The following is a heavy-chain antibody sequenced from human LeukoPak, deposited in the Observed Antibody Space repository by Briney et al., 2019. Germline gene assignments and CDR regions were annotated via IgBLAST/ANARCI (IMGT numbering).Heavy chain of an antibody. CDR3: AGEEHYYGSGSYFF. V-gene: IGHV4-38-2*02. CDR1: GFSLSSGYY. Sequence: SETLSLTCTVSGFSLSSGYYWGWIRQPPGKGLEWIGSIYHGGSTHYNPSLKSRVTISVDTSKNQFSLKLSSVTAADTAVYYCAGEEHYYGSGSYFFWGQGTLVTVSS. D-gene: IGHD3-10*01. CDR2: IYHGGST. J-gene: IGHJ4*02.